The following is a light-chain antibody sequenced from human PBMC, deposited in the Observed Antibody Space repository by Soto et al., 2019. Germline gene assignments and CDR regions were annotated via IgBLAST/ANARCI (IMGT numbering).Light chain of an antibody. CDR3: QSYDNGLSASV. J-gene: IGLJ2*01. CDR1: SSNMGAGHV. CDR2: SSS. V-gene: IGLV1-40*01. Sequence: QSVLTQAPSVSGAPGQRVTISCTGSSSNMGAGHVVHWYQQFPGRAPNLLIYSSSNRHSGVPDRFSGSKSGTSASLALTGLHAEAEADYYCQSYDNGLSASVFGGGTKLTVL.